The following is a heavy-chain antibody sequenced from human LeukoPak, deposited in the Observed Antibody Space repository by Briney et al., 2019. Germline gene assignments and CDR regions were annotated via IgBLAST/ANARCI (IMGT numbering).Heavy chain of an antibody. D-gene: IGHD1-26*01. J-gene: IGHJ4*02. CDR1: GFTFSSYW. Sequence: HPGGSLRLSCAASGFTFSSYWMHWVRQAPGKGLVWVSRINTDGSSTSYADSVKGRFTISRDNAKNTLYLQMNSLRAEDTAVYYCARVGATIQYYFDYWGQGTLVTVSS. V-gene: IGHV3-74*01. CDR3: ARVGATIQYYFDY. CDR2: INTDGSST.